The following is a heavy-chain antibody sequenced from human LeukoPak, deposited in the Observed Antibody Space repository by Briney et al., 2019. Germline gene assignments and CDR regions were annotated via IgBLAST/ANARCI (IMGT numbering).Heavy chain of an antibody. CDR3: ARLEGDNWFDL. V-gene: IGHV5-51*01. J-gene: IGHJ5*02. CDR1: GYSFTDYW. D-gene: IGHD3-16*01. CDR2: IFPRDSDS. Sequence: GESLKISCKGSGYSFTDYWIGWVRQMPGKGLECMGIIFPRDSDSKYSPSFQGQVTISVDNSISTAYLQWSSLKASDTATYYCARLEGDNWFDLWGQGTLVTVSS.